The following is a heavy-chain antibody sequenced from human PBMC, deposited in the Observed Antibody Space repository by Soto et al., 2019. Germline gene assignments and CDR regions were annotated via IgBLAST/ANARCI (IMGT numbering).Heavy chain of an antibody. D-gene: IGHD2-8*01. CDR1: GYTFSSHA. J-gene: IGHJ6*02. V-gene: IGHV1-69*13. CDR3: ASHVMVDAIRYYGMDV. CDR2: IIPIFGAA. Sequence: SVKVSCKASGYTFSSHAISWVRQAPGQGLEWMGGIIPIFGAANYAQKFQGRVTITADVSITTAYMELSSLSPDDTAVYYCASHVMVDAIRYYGMDVWGQGTTVTVSS.